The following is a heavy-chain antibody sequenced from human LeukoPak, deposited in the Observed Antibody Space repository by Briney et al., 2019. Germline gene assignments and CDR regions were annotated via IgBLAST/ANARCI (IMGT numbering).Heavy chain of an antibody. CDR1: GGSISSGGYY. Sequence: PSQTLSLTCTVSGGSISSGGYYWSWIRQPPGKGLEWIGYIYHSGSTYYNPSLKSRVTISVDRSKNQFSLKLSSVTAADTAVYYCARDTDDYGDYDWGQGTLVTVSS. V-gene: IGHV4-30-2*01. CDR3: ARDTDDYGDYD. D-gene: IGHD4-17*01. CDR2: IYHSGST. J-gene: IGHJ4*02.